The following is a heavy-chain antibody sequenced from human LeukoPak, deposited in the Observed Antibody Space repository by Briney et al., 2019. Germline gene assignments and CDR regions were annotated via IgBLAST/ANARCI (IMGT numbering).Heavy chain of an antibody. D-gene: IGHD6-13*01. Sequence: GRSLRLSCAAFGFTFSSYAMHWVRQAPGKGLEWVAVISYDGSNKYYADSVKGRFTISRDNSKNTLYLQMNSLRAEDTAVYYCARDSKQQLDYWGQGTLVTVSS. CDR3: ARDSKQQLDY. CDR1: GFTFSSYA. CDR2: ISYDGSNK. J-gene: IGHJ4*02. V-gene: IGHV3-30-3*01.